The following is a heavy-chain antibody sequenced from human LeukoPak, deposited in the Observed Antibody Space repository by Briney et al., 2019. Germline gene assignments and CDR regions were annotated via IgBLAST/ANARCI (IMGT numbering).Heavy chain of an antibody. J-gene: IGHJ4*02. CDR3: ARVRPPRYSYGSFGSILQFPNDY. CDR2: ISYDGSNK. D-gene: IGHD5-18*01. V-gene: IGHV3-30*04. Sequence: GRSLRLSCAASGFTFSSYAMHWVRQAPGKGLEWVAVISYDGSNKYYADSVKGRFTISRDNSKNTLYLQMNSLRAEDTAVYYCARVRPPRYSYGSFGSILQFPNDYWGQGTLVTVSS. CDR1: GFTFSSYA.